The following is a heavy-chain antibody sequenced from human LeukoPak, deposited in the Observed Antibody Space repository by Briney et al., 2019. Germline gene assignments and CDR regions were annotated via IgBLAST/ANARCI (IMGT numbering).Heavy chain of an antibody. CDR2: ISYDGSNK. CDR3: ARGGQLVHNWFDP. V-gene: IGHV3-30*04. D-gene: IGHD6-13*01. J-gene: IGHJ5*02. Sequence: GGSLRLSCAASGFTFSSYAMHWVRQAPGKGLEWVAIISYDGSNKYYADSAKGRFTISRDNSKNTLYLQMNSLRAEDTALYYCARGGQLVHNWFDPWGQGTLVTVSS. CDR1: GFTFSSYA.